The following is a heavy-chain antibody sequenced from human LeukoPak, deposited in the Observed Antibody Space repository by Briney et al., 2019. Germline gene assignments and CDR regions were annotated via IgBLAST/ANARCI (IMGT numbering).Heavy chain of an antibody. V-gene: IGHV4-39*07. CDR2: IYYSGTT. Sequence: SETLSLTCTVSGGSISANSYYWGWIRQPPGMGLEWIGNIYYSGTTYYNPSLRSRVAISLDTSKSQFSLKLSSVTAADTAVYYCERVAHYSPDYWGQGTLVTVSS. CDR1: GGSISANSYY. CDR3: ERVAHYSPDY. J-gene: IGHJ4*02. D-gene: IGHD2-15*01.